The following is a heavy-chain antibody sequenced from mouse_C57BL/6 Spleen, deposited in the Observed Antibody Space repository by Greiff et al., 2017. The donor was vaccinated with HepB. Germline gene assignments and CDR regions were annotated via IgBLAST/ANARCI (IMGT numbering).Heavy chain of an antibody. J-gene: IGHJ4*01. CDR2: IFPGSGST. Sequence: VQLQQSGPELVRPGASVKISCTAPGYTFTSHWMQWVRQRPGQGLEWIVEIFPGSGSTYYNEKFKGQVTLTVDTSTSTAYMQLSSLTSEDSAVYFCATLDYDYPYAMDYWGQGTTVTVSS. CDR1: GYTFTSHW. D-gene: IGHD2-4*01. CDR3: ATLDYDYPYAMDY. V-gene: IGHV1-56*01.